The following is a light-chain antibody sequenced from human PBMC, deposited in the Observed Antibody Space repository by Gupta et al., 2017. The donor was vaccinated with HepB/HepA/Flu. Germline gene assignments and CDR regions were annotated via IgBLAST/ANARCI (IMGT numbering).Light chain of an antibody. CDR2: GNN. V-gene: IGLV1-40*01. Sequence: QSVLTQPPSVSGAPGQRVTISCTGNSSNIGSKYDVHWYQQVSGTAPKLLIFGNNNRPSGVPDRFSGSESGTSPSLAISGLQAEDEADYYCQSYDSSHVLFGGGTKLTVL. J-gene: IGLJ2*01. CDR3: QSYDSSHVL. CDR1: SSNIGSKYD.